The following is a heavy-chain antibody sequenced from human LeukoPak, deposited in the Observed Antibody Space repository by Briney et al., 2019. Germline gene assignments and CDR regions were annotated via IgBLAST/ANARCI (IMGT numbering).Heavy chain of an antibody. V-gene: IGHV3-21*01. CDR3: ATIPVVDDFDY. Sequence: GGSLRLSCAASGFTFSSYSMNWVRQAPGKGLEWVSSISSSSSYIYYADSVKGRFTISRDNAKSSLYLQMNSLRAEDTAVYYCATIPVVDDFDYWGQGTLVTVSS. J-gene: IGHJ4*02. D-gene: IGHD2-21*01. CDR2: ISSSSSYI. CDR1: GFTFSSYS.